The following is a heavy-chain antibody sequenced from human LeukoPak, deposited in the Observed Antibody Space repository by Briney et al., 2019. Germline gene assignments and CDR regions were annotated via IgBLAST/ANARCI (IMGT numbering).Heavy chain of an antibody. CDR3: ARGGGGEYSSGWYDY. J-gene: IGHJ4*02. Sequence: SETLSLTCTVSGGSIGSYYWSWIRQPPGKGLEWIGYIYYSGTTNYNPSLKSRVTISVATSKNQFSLNLSSVTAADTAVYYCARGGGGEYSSGWYDYWGQGTLVTVSS. D-gene: IGHD6-19*01. V-gene: IGHV4-59*01. CDR2: IYYSGTT. CDR1: GGSIGSYY.